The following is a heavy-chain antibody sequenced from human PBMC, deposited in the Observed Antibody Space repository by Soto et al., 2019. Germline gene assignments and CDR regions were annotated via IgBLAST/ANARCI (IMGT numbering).Heavy chain of an antibody. D-gene: IGHD3-3*01. CDR3: ARGVEDRNDFWSAGGAFDI. Sequence: PGGSLSLSCAASGFTFSSYSMNWVRQAPGKGLEWVSYISSSSSTIYYADSVKGRFTISRDNAKNSLYLQMNSLRAEDTAVYYCARGVEDRNDFWSAGGAFDIWGQGTMVTVSS. CDR2: ISSSSSTI. J-gene: IGHJ3*02. V-gene: IGHV3-48*04. CDR1: GFTFSSYS.